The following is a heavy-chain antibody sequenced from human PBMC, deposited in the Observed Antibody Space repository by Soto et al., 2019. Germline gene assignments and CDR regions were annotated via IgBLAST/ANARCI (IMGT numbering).Heavy chain of an antibody. J-gene: IGHJ6*02. Sequence: ETLSLTCTVSGGSISITSYYWGWIRQPPGKGLEWIGSIYYSGSTYYNPSLKSRVTISVDTSKNQFSLKLSSVTAADTAVYYRARPLYSGYDRGMDVWGQGTTVTVSS. V-gene: IGHV4-39*01. CDR2: IYYSGST. CDR1: GGSISITSYY. D-gene: IGHD5-12*01. CDR3: ARPLYSGYDRGMDV.